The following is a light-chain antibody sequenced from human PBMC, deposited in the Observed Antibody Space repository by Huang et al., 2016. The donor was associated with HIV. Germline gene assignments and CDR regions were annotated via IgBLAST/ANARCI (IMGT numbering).Light chain of an antibody. V-gene: IGKV3-20*01. CDR3: QQYGSSPT. Sequence: EIVLTQSPGTLSVSPGERATRSCRASQSVGSRYLAWYQQKPGQAPRLLIYGASSSATGIPDRFSGRGSGTDFTLTISRLEPEDFAVYYCQQYGSSPTFGQGTEVEIK. CDR2: GAS. J-gene: IGKJ1*01. CDR1: QSVGSRY.